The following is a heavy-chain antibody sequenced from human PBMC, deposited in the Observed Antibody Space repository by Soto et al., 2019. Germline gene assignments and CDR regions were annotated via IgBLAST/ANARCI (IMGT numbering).Heavy chain of an antibody. CDR3: ARSNAVGATTGFDY. D-gene: IGHD1-26*01. V-gene: IGHV3-33*01. J-gene: IGHJ4*02. Sequence: QVQVVESGGGVAQPGRSLRLSCAASGFTFDTYVMHWVRQAPGRGLEWVALIWYDGSNKYYADSVKGRFTISKDNSKNTLYLQMNSLRAEDTAVYYCARSNAVGATTGFDYWGQGTLVTVSS. CDR1: GFTFDTYV. CDR2: IWYDGSNK.